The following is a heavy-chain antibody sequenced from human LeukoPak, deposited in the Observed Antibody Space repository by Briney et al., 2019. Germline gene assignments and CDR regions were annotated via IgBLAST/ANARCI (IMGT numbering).Heavy chain of an antibody. V-gene: IGHV3-11*01. Sequence: GGSPRLSCAASGFTFSDHYMSWIRRAPGKGLEWVSYISSSGSTIYYADSVKGRFTISRDNAKNSLYLQMNSLRAEDTAVYYCARGGAVNWFDPWGQGTLVTVSS. D-gene: IGHD1-26*01. J-gene: IGHJ5*02. CDR1: GFTFSDHY. CDR2: ISSSGSTI. CDR3: ARGGAVNWFDP.